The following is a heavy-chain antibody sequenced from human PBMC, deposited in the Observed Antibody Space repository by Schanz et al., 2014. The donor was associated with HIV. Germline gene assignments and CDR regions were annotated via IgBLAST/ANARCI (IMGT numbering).Heavy chain of an antibody. Sequence: QVQLVESGGGVVQPGGSLRLSCAASGFSFSNYGMHWVRQAPGKGLEWVAVISYDGSNKHYADSVKGRFTISRDNSKSTLYLQVKRLRPEDTAVYYCAKDRNYYDSKYRGKGNYYYYYGMDVWGQGTTVTVSS. CDR2: ISYDGSNK. CDR3: AKDRNYYDSKYRGKGNYYYYYGMDV. J-gene: IGHJ6*02. V-gene: IGHV3-30*18. D-gene: IGHD3-22*01. CDR1: GFSFSNYG.